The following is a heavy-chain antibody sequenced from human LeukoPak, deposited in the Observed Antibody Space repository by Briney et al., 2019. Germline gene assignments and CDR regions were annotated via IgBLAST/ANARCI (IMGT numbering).Heavy chain of an antibody. D-gene: IGHD2-2*01. CDR1: GGSFSGYY. J-gene: IGHJ6*02. CDR3: ARDEKYQLLPNYYYYYGMDV. Sequence: SETLSLTCAVYGGSFSGYYWSWIRQPPGKGLEWIGYIYYSGSTNYNPSLKSRVTISVDTSKNQFSLKLSSVTAADTAVYYCARDEKYQLLPNYYYYYGMDVWGQGTTVTVSS. CDR2: IYYSGST. V-gene: IGHV4-59*12.